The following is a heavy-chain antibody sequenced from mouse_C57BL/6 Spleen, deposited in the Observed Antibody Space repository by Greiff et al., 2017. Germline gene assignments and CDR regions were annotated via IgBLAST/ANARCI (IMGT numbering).Heavy chain of an antibody. V-gene: IGHV5-4*01. J-gene: IGHJ3*01. CDR3: ARDRDFFAY. CDR2: ISDGGSYT. Sequence: EVKLVESGGGLVKPGGSLKLSCAASGFTFSSYAMSWVRQTPEKRLEWVATISDGGSYTYYPDNVKGRFTISRDNAKNNLYLQMSHLKSEDTAMYYCARDRDFFAYWGQGTLVTVSA. CDR1: GFTFSSYA. D-gene: IGHD3-1*01.